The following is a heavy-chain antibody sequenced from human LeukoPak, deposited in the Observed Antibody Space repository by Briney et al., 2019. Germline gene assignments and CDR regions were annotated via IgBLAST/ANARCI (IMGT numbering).Heavy chain of an antibody. J-gene: IGHJ4*02. CDR1: GYTFTSYD. CDR3: ARDGGRSGGYPPY. Sequence: ASVRVSCKASGYTFTSYDINWVRQATGQGREWVGWMNPNSGNTDYAQKFQGGVTMTRHTSISTAYMELRRLRSDDTAVYYCARDGGRSGGYPPYWGQGTLVTVSS. V-gene: IGHV1-8*01. D-gene: IGHD1-26*01. CDR2: MNPNSGNT.